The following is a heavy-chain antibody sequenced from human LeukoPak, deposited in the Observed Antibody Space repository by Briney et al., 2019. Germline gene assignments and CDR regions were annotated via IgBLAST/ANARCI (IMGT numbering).Heavy chain of an antibody. CDR1: GFTFSSYV. CDR2: INHNGKTI. J-gene: IGHJ4*02. V-gene: IGHV3-48*02. CDR3: ARDNDWAFDY. D-gene: IGHD3-9*01. Sequence: GGSLRLSCAASGFTFSSYVMSWVRQAPGKGLEWVSYINHNGKTIYYADSVKGRFTISRGNAKNSLYMQMNNLRDEDTAVYYCARDNDWAFDYWGQGTLVTVSS.